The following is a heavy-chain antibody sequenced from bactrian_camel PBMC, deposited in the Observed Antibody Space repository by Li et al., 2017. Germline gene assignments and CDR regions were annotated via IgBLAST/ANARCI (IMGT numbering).Heavy chain of an antibody. J-gene: IGHJ4*01. D-gene: IGHD1*01. CDR1: AYTYSRNY. V-gene: IGHV3S40*01. CDR2: ISRGDVST. Sequence: DVQLVESGGGSVQAGGSLRLSCAASAYTYSRNYMGWFRQAPGKEREAVAVISRGDVSTYFADSVKGRFTISRDNAKSTVYLQMTSLKPEDTAMYYCAADWRRYLGPRTYWGQGTQVTVS. CDR3: AADWRRYLGPRTY.